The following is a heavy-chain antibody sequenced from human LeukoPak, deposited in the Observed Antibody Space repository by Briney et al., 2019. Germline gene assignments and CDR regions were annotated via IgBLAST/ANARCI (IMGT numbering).Heavy chain of an antibody. CDR3: ARLGRYYDSSGYLSAFDI. D-gene: IGHD3-22*01. J-gene: IGHJ3*02. V-gene: IGHV4-39*01. CDR1: GGSISSSSYY. CDR2: IYYSGST. Sequence: PSETLSLTCTVSGGSISSSSYYWGWIRQPPGKGLEWIGSIYYSGSTYYNPSLKSRVTISVDTSKNQFSLKLSSVTAADTAVYYCARLGRYYDSSGYLSAFDIWGQGTMVTVSS.